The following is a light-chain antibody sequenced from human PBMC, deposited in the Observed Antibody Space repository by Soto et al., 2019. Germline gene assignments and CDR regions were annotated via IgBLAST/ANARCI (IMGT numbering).Light chain of an antibody. CDR2: EVS. CDR1: SSDVGGYNF. Sequence: QPVLTQPASVSGSPGQSITISCTGTSSDVGGYNFVSWYQQHPGKAPKLMIYEVSNRPSGVSNHFSGSKSDNTASLTISGLQAEDEADYYCSSYTRSSTVIFGGGTQLTVL. V-gene: IGLV2-14*01. J-gene: IGLJ2*01. CDR3: SSYTRSSTVI.